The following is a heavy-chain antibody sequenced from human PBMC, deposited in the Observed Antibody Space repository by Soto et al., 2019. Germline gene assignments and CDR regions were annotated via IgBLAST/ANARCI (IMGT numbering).Heavy chain of an antibody. D-gene: IGHD3-16*01. V-gene: IGHV2-5*02. Sequence: QIALKESGPTLVKPTQTLTLTCTFSGFSLTTSGEGVGWVRQPPGKGLEWVALVYGDGDKRYLTSLKSRLTITKDTSKSQVVLTMTTMDPVDTGTYFCAHNIGGDYVYGFDFWGQGTKVTVSS. CDR2: VYGDGDK. CDR1: GFSLTTSGEG. CDR3: AHNIGGDYVYGFDF. J-gene: IGHJ3*01.